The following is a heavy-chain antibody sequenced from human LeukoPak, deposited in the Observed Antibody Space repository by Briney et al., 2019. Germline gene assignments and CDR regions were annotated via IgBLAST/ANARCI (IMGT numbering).Heavy chain of an antibody. Sequence: GGSLRLSCAASGFTVSSNYMSWVRQAPGKGLEWVSVIYSGGSTYYADSEKGRFTISRDNSKNTLYLQMNSLRAEDTAVYYCARDSYYYYMDVWGKGTTVTISS. J-gene: IGHJ6*03. CDR2: IYSGGST. CDR3: ARDSYYYYMDV. V-gene: IGHV3-66*01. CDR1: GFTVSSNY.